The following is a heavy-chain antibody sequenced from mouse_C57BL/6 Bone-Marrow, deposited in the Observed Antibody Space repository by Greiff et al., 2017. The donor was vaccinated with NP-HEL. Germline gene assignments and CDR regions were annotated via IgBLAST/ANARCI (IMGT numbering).Heavy chain of an antibody. CDR1: GYTFTSYW. V-gene: IGHV1-69*01. J-gene: IGHJ1*03. D-gene: IGHD4-1*01. CDR2: IDPSDSYT. CDR3: ASLGGYFDV. Sequence: VQLQQPGAELVMPGASVKLSCKASGYTFTSYWMHWVKQRPGQGLEWIGEIDPSDSYTNYNQKFQGKSTLTVDKSSSTAYMQLSSLTSEDSAVYYCASLGGYFDVWGTGTTVTVSS.